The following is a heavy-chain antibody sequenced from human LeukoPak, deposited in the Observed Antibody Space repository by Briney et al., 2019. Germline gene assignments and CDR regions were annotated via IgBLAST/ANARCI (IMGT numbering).Heavy chain of an antibody. CDR2: INTYNGKT. D-gene: IGHD6-19*01. V-gene: IGHV1-18*01. CDR1: GYTFKNFG. Sequence: ASEKVSCKASGYTFKNFGISWVRQAPGQGLEWMGWINTYNGKTNYAQKLQGRVTLTIDTFTNTVYMELRGLRSDDTAVYYCARDPYVIVAGNLDYWGQGTLVTVSS. J-gene: IGHJ4*02. CDR3: ARDPYVIVAGNLDY.